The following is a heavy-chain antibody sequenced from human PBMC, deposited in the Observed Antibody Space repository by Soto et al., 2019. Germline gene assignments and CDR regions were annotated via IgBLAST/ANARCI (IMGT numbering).Heavy chain of an antibody. CDR2: IYSSGST. CDR1: GGSISNYY. Sequence: SETLSLTCTVSGGSISNYYWNWIRQSPGKGLEWIGYIYSSGSTHYNPSLQNRVTISIDTSKNQVSLKLSSVTAADTAVYYCARLMTMGTLDYWGQGTLVTVSS. J-gene: IGHJ4*02. D-gene: IGHD3-10*01. V-gene: IGHV4-59*01. CDR3: ARLMTMGTLDY.